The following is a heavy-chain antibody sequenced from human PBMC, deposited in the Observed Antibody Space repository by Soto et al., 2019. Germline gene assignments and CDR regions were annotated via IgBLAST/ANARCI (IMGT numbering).Heavy chain of an antibody. CDR2: IVVGSGNT. V-gene: IGHV1-58*01. D-gene: IGHD4-17*01. CDR1: GCTVSSAA. CDR3: AADPYGDYAQGMDV. Sequence: VTVARKAAGCTVSSAAGPWGWPDRGQRVEWIGWIVVGSGNTNYAQKFQERVTITRDMSTSTAYMELSSLRSEDTAVYYCAADPYGDYAQGMDVWGQGTTVTVSS. J-gene: IGHJ6*02.